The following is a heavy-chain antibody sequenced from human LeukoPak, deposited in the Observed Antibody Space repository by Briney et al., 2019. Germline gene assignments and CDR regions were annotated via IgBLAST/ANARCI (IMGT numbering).Heavy chain of an antibody. D-gene: IGHD2-21*02. CDR2: FDPEDGET. Sequence: ASVKVSCKVSGYTLTELSMHWVRQAPGKGLEWMGGFDPEDGETIYAQKFQGRVTMTEDTSTDTAYMELSSLRSEDTAVYYCATPPYWGGDCYYSWFDPWGQGTLVTVSS. J-gene: IGHJ5*02. CDR3: ATPPYWGGDCYYSWFDP. CDR1: GYTLTELS. V-gene: IGHV1-24*01.